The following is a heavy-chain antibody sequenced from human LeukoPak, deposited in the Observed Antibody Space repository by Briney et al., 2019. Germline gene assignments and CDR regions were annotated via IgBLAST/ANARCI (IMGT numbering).Heavy chain of an antibody. Sequence: PGGSLRLSCAASGFTFTKYAMNWVRQAPGKGLEWVSRISGSGSATDYADSVKGRFSISRDNSKNTPYLQMTSLRAEDTAIYYCARDSDVPGCFDYWGQGAPVTVSS. J-gene: IGHJ4*02. CDR3: ARDSDVPGCFDY. V-gene: IGHV3-23*01. CDR2: ISGSGSAT. CDR1: GFTFTKYA. D-gene: IGHD2-21*01.